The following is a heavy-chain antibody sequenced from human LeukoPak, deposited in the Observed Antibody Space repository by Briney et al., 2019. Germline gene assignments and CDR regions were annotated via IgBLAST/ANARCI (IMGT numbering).Heavy chain of an antibody. CDR3: TTMRAAAGLFDY. CDR1: GFTFSNAW. V-gene: IGHV3-15*01. Sequence: GSLRLSCAASGFTFSNAWMSWVRQAPGKGLEWVGRIKSKTDGGTTDYAAPVKGRFTISRDDSKNTLSLQMNSLKTEDTAVYYCTTMRAAAGLFDYWGQGTLVTVSS. J-gene: IGHJ4*02. D-gene: IGHD6-13*01. CDR2: IKSKTDGGTT.